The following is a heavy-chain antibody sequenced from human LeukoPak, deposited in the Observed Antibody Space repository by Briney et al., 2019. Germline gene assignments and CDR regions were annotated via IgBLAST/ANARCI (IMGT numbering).Heavy chain of an antibody. J-gene: IGHJ6*03. Sequence: SETLSLTCAVYGGSFSGYYWSWIRQPPGKGLEWIGEINHSGSTNYNPSLKSRVTISVDKSKNQFSLKLSAVTAVDTAVYYCARGDSSGYYYYMDVWGKGTTVTVSS. CDR2: INHSGST. V-gene: IGHV4-34*01. CDR1: GGSFSGYY. D-gene: IGHD3-22*01. CDR3: ARGDSSGYYYYMDV.